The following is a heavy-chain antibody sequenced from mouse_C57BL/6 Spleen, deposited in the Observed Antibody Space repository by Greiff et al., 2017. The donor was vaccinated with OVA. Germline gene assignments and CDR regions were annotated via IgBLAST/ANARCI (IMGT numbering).Heavy chain of an antibody. D-gene: IGHD2-2*01. Sequence: QVQLQQPGAELVKPGASVKLSCKASGYAFSSSWMNWVKQRPGKGLEWIGRIYPGDGDTNYNGKFKGKATLTADKSSSTAYMQLSSLTSEDSAVYFCAREGDGYGYYAMDYWGQGTSVTVSS. J-gene: IGHJ4*01. V-gene: IGHV1-82*01. CDR2: IYPGDGDT. CDR1: GYAFSSSW. CDR3: AREGDGYGYYAMDY.